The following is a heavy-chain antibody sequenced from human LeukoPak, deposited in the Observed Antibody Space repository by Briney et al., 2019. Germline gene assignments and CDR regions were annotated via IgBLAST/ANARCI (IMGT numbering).Heavy chain of an antibody. CDR2: ISAYNGNT. J-gene: IGHJ3*02. V-gene: IGHV1-18*01. D-gene: IGHD6-13*01. Sequence: ASVKVSCKASGYTFTSYGISWVRQAPGQGLEWMGWISAYNGNTNYAQKLQGRVTMTTDTSTSTAYVELRSLRSDDTAVYYCAREERKQQPRSYAFDIWGQGTMVTVSS. CDR1: GYTFTSYG. CDR3: AREERKQQPRSYAFDI.